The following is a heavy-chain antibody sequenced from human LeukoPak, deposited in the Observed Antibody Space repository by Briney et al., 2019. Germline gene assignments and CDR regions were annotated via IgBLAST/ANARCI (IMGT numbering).Heavy chain of an antibody. CDR3: ARALWLRLPDY. CDR2: ISSSSSTI. V-gene: IGHV3-48*04. Sequence: PGGSLRLSCAASGFTFSSYSMNRVRQAPGKGLEWVSYISSSSSTIYYADSVKGRFTISRDNAKNSLYLQMNSLRAEDTAVYYCARALWLRLPDYWGQGTLVTVSS. D-gene: IGHD5-12*01. CDR1: GFTFSSYS. J-gene: IGHJ4*02.